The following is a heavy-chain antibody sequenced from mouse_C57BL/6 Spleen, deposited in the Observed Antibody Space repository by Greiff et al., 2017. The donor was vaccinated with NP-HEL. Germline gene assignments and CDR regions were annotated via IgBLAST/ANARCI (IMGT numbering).Heavy chain of an antibody. D-gene: IGHD1-1*01. CDR3: TGSITTVVAMDFDV. V-gene: IGHV14-4*01. J-gene: IGHJ1*03. CDR1: GFNIKDDY. CDR2: IDPENGDT. Sequence: EVKLQESGAELVRPGASVKLSCTASGFNIKDDYMHWVKQRPEQGLEWIGWIDPENGDTEYASKFQGKATITADTSSNTAYLQLSSLTSEDTAVYYCTGSITTVVAMDFDVWGTGTTVTVSS.